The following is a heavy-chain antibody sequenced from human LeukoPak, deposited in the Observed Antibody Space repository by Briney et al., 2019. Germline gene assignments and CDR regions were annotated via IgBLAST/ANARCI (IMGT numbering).Heavy chain of an antibody. Sequence: ASVKVSCKASGYIFSNYAISWVRQAPGQGLEWVGWINTYNGNTNYPQKLQGRVTMTTDTPTRTAYMELRSLRSDDTAVYYCAREVYGDLLVGGNFDYWGQGTLVTVSS. CDR2: INTYNGNT. D-gene: IGHD4-17*01. V-gene: IGHV1-18*01. CDR1: GYIFSNYA. J-gene: IGHJ4*02. CDR3: AREVYGDLLVGGNFDY.